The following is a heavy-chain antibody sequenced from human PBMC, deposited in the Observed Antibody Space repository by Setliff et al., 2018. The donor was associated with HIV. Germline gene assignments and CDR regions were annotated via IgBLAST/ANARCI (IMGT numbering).Heavy chain of an antibody. D-gene: IGHD6-6*01. CDR3: ARGIAARPSNWYFDL. CDR2: ISSTGGNFK. J-gene: IGHJ2*01. CDR1: GFTFSSFE. V-gene: IGHV3-48*03. Sequence: GGSLRLSCEASGFTFSSFEMNWVRQAPGKGLEWVSYISSTGGNFKYYAESLTGRFTISRDNAKNSLYLQMNSLRAEDTAVYYCARGIAARPSNWYFDLWGRGTLVTVSS.